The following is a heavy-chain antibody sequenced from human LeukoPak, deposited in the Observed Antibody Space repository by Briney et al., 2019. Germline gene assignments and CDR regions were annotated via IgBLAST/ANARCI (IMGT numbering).Heavy chain of an antibody. Sequence: GASVKVSCKASGYTFTGYYMHWVRQAPGQGLEWMGWINPNSGGTNYAQKFQGRVTMTRDTSISTAYMELSRPRSDDTAVYYCARVSRYYDSSGYSYWGQGTLVTVSS. CDR3: ARVSRYYDSSGYSY. D-gene: IGHD3-22*01. J-gene: IGHJ4*02. CDR2: INPNSGGT. CDR1: GYTFTGYY. V-gene: IGHV1-2*02.